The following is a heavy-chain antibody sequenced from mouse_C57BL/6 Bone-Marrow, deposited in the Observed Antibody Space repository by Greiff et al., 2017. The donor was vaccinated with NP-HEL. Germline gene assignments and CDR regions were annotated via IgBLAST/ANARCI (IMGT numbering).Heavy chain of an antibody. CDR1: GYTFTSYW. CDR2: IYPSDSET. CDR3: AIPFYGSSSAWFAY. J-gene: IGHJ3*01. Sequence: VKQSCKASGYTFTSYWMDWVKQRPGQGLEWIGNIYPSDSETHYNQKFKDKATLTVDKSSSTAYMQLSSLTSEDSAVYYCAIPFYGSSSAWFAYWGQGTLVTVSA. D-gene: IGHD1-1*01. V-gene: IGHV1-61*01.